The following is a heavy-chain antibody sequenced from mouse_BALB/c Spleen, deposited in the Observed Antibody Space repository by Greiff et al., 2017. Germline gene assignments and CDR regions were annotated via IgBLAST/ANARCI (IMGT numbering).Heavy chain of an antibody. D-gene: IGHD1-1*02. Sequence: EVQGVESGGGLVKPGGSLKLSCAASGFTFSSYAMSWVRQSPEKRLEWVAEISSGGSYTYYPDTVTGRFTISRDNAKNTLYLEMSSLRSEDTAMYYCARAMEENAMDYWGQGTSVTVSS. V-gene: IGHV5-9-4*01. CDR2: ISSGGSYT. CDR3: ARAMEENAMDY. J-gene: IGHJ4*01. CDR1: GFTFSSYA.